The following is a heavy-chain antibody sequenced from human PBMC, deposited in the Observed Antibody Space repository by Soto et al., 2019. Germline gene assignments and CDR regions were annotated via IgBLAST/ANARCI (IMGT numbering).Heavy chain of an antibody. J-gene: IGHJ4*02. CDR2: IRASGGST. V-gene: IGHV3-23*01. CDR3: ASGVDY. Sequence: EVQLLESGGGLVQPGGSLRLSCAASGFTFSSYAMSWVRQAPGKGLEWVSIIRASGGSTYYADSVKGRFTISRDSSKNTLSLQMDSLGAEDTAVYYCASGVDYWGQGTLVTVSS. CDR1: GFTFSSYA.